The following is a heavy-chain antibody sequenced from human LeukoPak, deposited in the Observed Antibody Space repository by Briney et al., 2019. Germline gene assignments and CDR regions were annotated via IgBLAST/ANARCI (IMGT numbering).Heavy chain of an antibody. J-gene: IGHJ4*02. CDR1: GDSVSSNSAA. D-gene: IGHD3-22*01. Sequence: SQTLLLTCAISGDSVSSNSAAWNWTRHSPSRGLEWLGRTYYRSKGYNDYAVSVKSGITTNPASSKNQFSLQLNSVTPEDTAVYSCARVKAPDYYDSSDGERAFDYWGQGTLVTVSS. V-gene: IGHV6-1*01. CDR3: ARVKAPDYYDSSDGERAFDY. CDR2: TYYRSKGYN.